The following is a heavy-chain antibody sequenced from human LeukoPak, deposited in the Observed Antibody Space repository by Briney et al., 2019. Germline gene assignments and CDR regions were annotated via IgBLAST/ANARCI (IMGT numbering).Heavy chain of an antibody. V-gene: IGHV4-4*07. Sequence: SETLSLTCTVSGGSISSYYWSWIRQPAGKGLKWIGRIYTSGRTNYNPSLKSRVTMSVDTSKNQFSLKLSSVTAADTAVYYCARQDYSNCYWGQGTLVTVSS. J-gene: IGHJ4*02. CDR1: GGSISSYY. CDR3: ARQDYSNCY. CDR2: IYTSGRT. D-gene: IGHD4-11*01.